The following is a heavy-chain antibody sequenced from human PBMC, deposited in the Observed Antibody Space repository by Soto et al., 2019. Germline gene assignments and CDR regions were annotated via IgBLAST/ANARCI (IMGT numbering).Heavy chain of an antibody. CDR2: IYYSGST. CDR1: GGSISSGDYY. D-gene: IGHD1-1*01. J-gene: IGHJ4*02. Sequence: LSLTCTVSGGSISSGDYYWSWIRQPPGKGLEWIGYIYYSGSTYYNPSLKSRLTISVDTSKKQLSLKLSYVTAADTAVYYCARVGNSRLFDYWGQGALVTGSS. CDR3: ARVGNSRLFDY. V-gene: IGHV4-30-4*01.